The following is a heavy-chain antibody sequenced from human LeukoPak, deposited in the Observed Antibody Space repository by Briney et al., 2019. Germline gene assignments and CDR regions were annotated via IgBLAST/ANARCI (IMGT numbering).Heavy chain of an antibody. V-gene: IGHV3-64D*09. Sequence: GGSLRLSCPVSGFTFSAYTMHWVRQAPGRGLQYVSSISSNGGKTYYADSVKGRFTISRDNSKNTLFLQMSSLRVEDTAVYYCVKDQWIDYWGKGVLVTVSS. CDR2: ISSNGGKT. CDR3: VKDQWIDY. D-gene: IGHD2-8*01. CDR1: GFTFSAYT. J-gene: IGHJ4*02.